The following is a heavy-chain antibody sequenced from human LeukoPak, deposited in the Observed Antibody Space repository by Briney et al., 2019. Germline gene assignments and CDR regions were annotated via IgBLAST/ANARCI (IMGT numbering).Heavy chain of an antibody. CDR2: INPNSGGT. CDR3: ARSGKLGYCSGGSCYQVDY. CDR1: GYTFTGYY. V-gene: IGHV1-2*02. J-gene: IGHJ4*02. D-gene: IGHD2-15*01. Sequence: GASVKVSCKASGYTFTGYYIYWVGQAPGQGLEWMGWINPNSGGTNYAQKFQGRVTMTRDTSISTAYMQLSRLRSDDTAVYYCARSGKLGYCSGGSCYQVDYWGQGTLVTVSS.